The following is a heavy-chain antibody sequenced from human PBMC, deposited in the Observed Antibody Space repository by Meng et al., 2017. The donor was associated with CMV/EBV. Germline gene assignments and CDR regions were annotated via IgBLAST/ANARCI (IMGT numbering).Heavy chain of an antibody. J-gene: IGHJ5*02. CDR3: ARVSGSWFDP. CDR1: GGSISSYY. Sequence: SETLSLTCTVSGGSISSYYWSCIRQPPGKGLEWIGYIYYSGSTNYNPSLKSRVTISADTSKNQFSLKLSSVTAADTAVYYCARVSGSWFDPWGQGTLVTVSS. V-gene: IGHV4-59*01. D-gene: IGHD3-10*01. CDR2: IYYSGST.